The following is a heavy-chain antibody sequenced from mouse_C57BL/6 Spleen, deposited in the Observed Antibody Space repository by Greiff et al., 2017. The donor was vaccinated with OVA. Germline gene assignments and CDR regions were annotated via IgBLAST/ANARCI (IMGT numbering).Heavy chain of an antibody. CDR2: ISSGGSYT. CDR1: GFTFSSYG. CDR3: ARHEALGLNYFDY. D-gene: IGHD4-1*01. J-gene: IGHJ2*01. V-gene: IGHV5-6*01. Sequence: EVKLVESGGDLVKPGGSLKLSCAASGFTFSSYGMSWVRQTPDKRLEWVATISSGGSYTYYPDSVKGRFTISRDNAKNTLYLQMSSLKSEDTAMYYCARHEALGLNYFDYWGQGTTLTVSS.